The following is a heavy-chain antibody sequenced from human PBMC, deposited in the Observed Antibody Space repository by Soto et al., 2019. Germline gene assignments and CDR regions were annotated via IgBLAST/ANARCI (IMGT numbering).Heavy chain of an antibody. J-gene: IGHJ4*02. Sequence: QVQLVESGGGVVQPGTSLRLSCVGSGFTFRSYVIHWVRQAPGKGLEWGALTSYDGSNNFYGDSVKGRFTISRHKSRNTVELQMDRHRFEDTALYYLARWGTTGGLDVWSQGTLVSVSS. D-gene: IGHD3-16*01. CDR2: TSYDGSNN. CDR1: GFTFRSYV. V-gene: IGHV3-33*05. CDR3: ARWGTTGGLDV.